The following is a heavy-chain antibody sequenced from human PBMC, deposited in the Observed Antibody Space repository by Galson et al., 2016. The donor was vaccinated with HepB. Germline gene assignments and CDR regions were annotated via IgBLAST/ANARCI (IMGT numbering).Heavy chain of an antibody. CDR3: ARESYMSQYSYFDY. D-gene: IGHD2-15*01. J-gene: IGHJ4*02. CDR1: GYTFNIFG. V-gene: IGHV1-18*04. CDR2: ISTYNGNT. Sequence: SVKVSCKASGYTFNIFGIVWVRQAPGQGPEWMGWISTYNGNTEYAPKLQDRVTLTTDTSTNTTYMELRSLRSDDTAIYYCARESYMSQYSYFDYWGQGTLVTVSS.